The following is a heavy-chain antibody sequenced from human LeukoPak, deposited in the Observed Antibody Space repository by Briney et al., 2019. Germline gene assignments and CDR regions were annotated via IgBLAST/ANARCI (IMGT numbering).Heavy chain of an antibody. V-gene: IGHV4-4*02. J-gene: IGHJ4*02. CDR3: SREGGPYSPFGH. D-gene: IGHD2-15*01. Sequence: SGTLSHTCGVSGGSITTTNYWSWVRQSPGRGLEWIGEISLSGYTGFNPSLRGRVTMSLDESKNHLSLTLTSVTAADTAIYYCSREGGPYSPFGHWGQGILVTVTT. CDR2: ISLSGYT. CDR1: GGSITTTNY.